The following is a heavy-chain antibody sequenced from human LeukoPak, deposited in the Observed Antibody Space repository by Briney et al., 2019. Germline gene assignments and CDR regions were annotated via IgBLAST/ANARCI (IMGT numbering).Heavy chain of an antibody. Sequence: GGSLRLSCAASGFTFSSYGMHWVRQAPGKGLEWVAVIWYDGSNKYYADSVKGRFTISRDNSKNTLYLQMNSLRAEDTAVYYCARDAVTYYYDSSGYLGYWGQGTLVSVSS. V-gene: IGHV3-33*01. D-gene: IGHD3-22*01. CDR2: IWYDGSNK. J-gene: IGHJ4*02. CDR1: GFTFSSYG. CDR3: ARDAVTYYYDSSGYLGY.